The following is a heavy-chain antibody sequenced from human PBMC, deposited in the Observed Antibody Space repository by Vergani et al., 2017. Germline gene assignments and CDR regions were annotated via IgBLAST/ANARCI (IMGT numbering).Heavy chain of an antibody. J-gene: IGHJ6*03. CDR1: GFTFSSYS. Sequence: VQLLESGGGLVQPGGSLRLSCAASGFTFSSYSMNWVRQAPGKGLEWIGEIYHSGSTNYNPSLKSRVTISVDTSKNQFSLKLSSVTAADTAVYYCARVGPYNYDFWSDYYTRDYYYYYMDVWGKGTTVTVSS. CDR3: ARVGPYNYDFWSDYYTRDYYYYYMDV. D-gene: IGHD3-3*01. V-gene: IGHV4-4*02. CDR2: IYHSGST.